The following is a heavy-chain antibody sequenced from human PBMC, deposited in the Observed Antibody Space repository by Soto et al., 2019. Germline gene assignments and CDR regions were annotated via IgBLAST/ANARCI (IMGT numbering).Heavy chain of an antibody. CDR2: INPRGGGT. CDR3: ARAYFGDYGEFDX. CDR1: GYTFSDYY. Sequence: ASVKVSCKASGYTFSDYYMHWVRQAPGQGLEWMGLINPRGGGTTYAQRFQDRVTMTRDTSTSTVYMEVSSLRSEDTALYYCARAYFGDYGEFDXWGRGTRVTVSX. D-gene: IGHD4-17*01. J-gene: IGHJ4*02. V-gene: IGHV1-46*01.